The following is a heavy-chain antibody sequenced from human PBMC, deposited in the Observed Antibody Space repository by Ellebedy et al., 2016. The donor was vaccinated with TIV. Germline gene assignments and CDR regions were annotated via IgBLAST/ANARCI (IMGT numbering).Heavy chain of an antibody. CDR2: ISDSGVT. V-gene: IGHV4-4*08. J-gene: IGHJ5*02. Sequence: PGGSLRLTCSVSGSSIKNYFWSWIRQSPGKGLEWLGYISDSGVTNYNPSLKSRVAMSIDTAKNHFSLTLSYVTDADTAVYYWARSSIQWSAGGFDPWGQGTLVTVSS. CDR1: GSSIKNYF. CDR3: ARSSIQWSAGGFDP. D-gene: IGHD6-13*01.